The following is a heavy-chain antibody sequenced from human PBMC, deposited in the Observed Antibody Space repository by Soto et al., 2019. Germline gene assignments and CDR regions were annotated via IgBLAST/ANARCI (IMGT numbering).Heavy chain of an antibody. J-gene: IGHJ5*02. CDR2: ISGSGGGT. D-gene: IGHD4-17*01. V-gene: IGHV3-23*01. Sequence: GGSLRLSCAASEFTFSSYAMSWVRQAPGKGLEWVSSISGSGGGTYYADSVKGRFTISRDNSKNTVYLEMNSLRAEDTAVYYCAADYGGNTFPLYNWFDPWGQGTLVTVSS. CDR1: EFTFSSYA. CDR3: AADYGGNTFPLYNWFDP.